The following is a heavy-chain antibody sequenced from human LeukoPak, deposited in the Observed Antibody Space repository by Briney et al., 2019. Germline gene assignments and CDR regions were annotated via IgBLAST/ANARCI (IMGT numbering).Heavy chain of an antibody. Sequence: GGSLRLSCAASGFTFSSYAMHWVRQAPGKGLEWVAVISYDGSNKYCADSVKGRFTISRDNSKNTLYLQMNSLRSDDTAEYYCARTNMVRETSPFDYWGQGTLVTVSS. CDR3: ARTNMVRETSPFDY. J-gene: IGHJ4*02. CDR2: ISYDGSNK. D-gene: IGHD3-10*01. CDR1: GFTFSSYA. V-gene: IGHV3-30-3*01.